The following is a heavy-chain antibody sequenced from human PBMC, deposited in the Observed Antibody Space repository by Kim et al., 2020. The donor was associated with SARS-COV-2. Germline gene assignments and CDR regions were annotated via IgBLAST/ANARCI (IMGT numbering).Heavy chain of an antibody. V-gene: IGHV3-23*01. J-gene: IGHJ6*02. CDR1: GFTFSSYA. CDR2: ISGSGGST. D-gene: IGHD2-2*01. CDR3: AKVRCGSSTSCVYYYYGMDV. Sequence: GGSLRLSCAASGFTFSSYAMSWVRQAPGKGLEWVSAISGSGGSTYYADSVKGRFTISRDNSKNTLYLQMNSLRAEDTAVYYCAKVRCGSSTSCVYYYYGMDVWGQGTTVTVSS.